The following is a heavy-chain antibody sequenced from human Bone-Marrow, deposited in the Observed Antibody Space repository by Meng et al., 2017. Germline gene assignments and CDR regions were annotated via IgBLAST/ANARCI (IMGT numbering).Heavy chain of an antibody. Sequence: GESLKIPCAASGFTFSSYWMSWVRQAPGKGLEWVANIKQDGSEKYYVDSVKGRFTISRDNAKNSLYLQMNSLRAEDTAVYYCARDLSGIAVAGAVLYYWGQGTLVTFAS. D-gene: IGHD6-19*01. CDR3: ARDLSGIAVAGAVLYY. J-gene: IGHJ4*02. V-gene: IGHV3-7*01. CDR2: IKQDGSEK. CDR1: GFTFSSYW.